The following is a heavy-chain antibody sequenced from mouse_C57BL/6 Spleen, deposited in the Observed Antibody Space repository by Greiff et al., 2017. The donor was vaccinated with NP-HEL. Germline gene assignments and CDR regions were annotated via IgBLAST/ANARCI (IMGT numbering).Heavy chain of an antibody. CDR1: GYTFTSYW. J-gene: IGHJ4*01. CDR2: IDPSDSYT. D-gene: IGHD2-4*01. CDR3: ARPDYALAMDD. Sequence: VQLQQPGAELVMPGASVKLSCKASGYTFTSYWMHWVKQRPGPGLEWIGEIDPSDSYTTYHQKFKGKSTLSIDKSSSTSSMQLSSLTSEDSTVYYCARPDYALAMDDWGKGTSVTVSS. V-gene: IGHV1-69*01.